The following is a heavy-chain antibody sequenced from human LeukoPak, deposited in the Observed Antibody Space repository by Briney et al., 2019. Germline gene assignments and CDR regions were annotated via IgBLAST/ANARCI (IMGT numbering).Heavy chain of an antibody. Sequence: PGGSLRLSCVASGFTFSRYWMSWVRQAPGKGLEWVANIKQDGSEKYYVDSVKGRFTISRDNAKNSLYLQMNSLRAEDTAVYYCAKRPSDYGDYVSYFDYWGQGTLVTVSS. V-gene: IGHV3-7*01. D-gene: IGHD4-17*01. CDR2: IKQDGSEK. CDR3: AKRPSDYGDYVSYFDY. CDR1: GFTFSRYW. J-gene: IGHJ4*02.